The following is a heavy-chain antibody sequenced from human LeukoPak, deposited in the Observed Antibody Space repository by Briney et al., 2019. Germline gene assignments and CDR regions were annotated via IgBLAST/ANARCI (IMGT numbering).Heavy chain of an antibody. D-gene: IGHD6-19*01. J-gene: IGHJ4*02. CDR2: ISGSGGST. CDR1: GFTFSTFA. V-gene: IGHV3-23*01. Sequence: GGSLRLSCAASGFTFSTFAMSWVRQAPGKGLEWVSAISGSGGSTYYADSVKGRFTISRDNSKNVLYLQMNSLRAEDTAVYYCAKDRSPHPPGIAVAGLQPFDYWGQGTLVTVSS. CDR3: AKDRSPHPPGIAVAGLQPFDY.